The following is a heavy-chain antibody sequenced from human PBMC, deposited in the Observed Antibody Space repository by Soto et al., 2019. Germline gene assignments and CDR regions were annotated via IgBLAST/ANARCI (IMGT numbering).Heavy chain of an antibody. V-gene: IGHV3-74*01. J-gene: IGHJ4*02. CDR3: ARPTEYYDFWSGSTPGYYFDY. Sequence: GGSLRLSCAASGFTFSSYWMHWVRQAPGKGLVWFSRINSDGSSTSYAVSVKGRFTISRDNAKNALYLQMNSLRAEDTAVYYCARPTEYYDFWSGSTPGYYFDYWGQGTLVTVSS. CDR1: GFTFSSYW. CDR2: INSDGSST. D-gene: IGHD3-3*01.